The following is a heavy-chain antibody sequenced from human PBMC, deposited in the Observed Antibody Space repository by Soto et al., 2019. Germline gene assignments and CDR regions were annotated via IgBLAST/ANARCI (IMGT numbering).Heavy chain of an antibody. Sequence: GGSLRLSCAASGFTFSSYGMHWVRQAPGKGLEWVAVIWYDGSNKYYADSVKGRFTISRDNSKNTLYLQMNSLRAEDTAVYYCASSVSLAARSLYYFDYWGQGTLVTVSS. D-gene: IGHD6-6*01. J-gene: IGHJ4*02. CDR3: ASSVSLAARSLYYFDY. CDR2: IWYDGSNK. CDR1: GFTFSSYG. V-gene: IGHV3-33*01.